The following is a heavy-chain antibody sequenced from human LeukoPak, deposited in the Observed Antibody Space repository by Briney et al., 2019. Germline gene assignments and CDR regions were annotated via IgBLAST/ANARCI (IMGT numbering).Heavy chain of an antibody. J-gene: IGHJ6*03. CDR1: GGSFSGYY. V-gene: IGHV4-34*01. CDR3: VRHRGYCSSTSCYRYYYYYYMDV. D-gene: IGHD2-2*01. Sequence: SETLSLTCAVYGGSFSGYYWSWIRQPPGKGLEWIGEINHSGSTNYNPSLKSRVTISVDTSKNQFSLKLSSVTAADTAVYYCVRHRGYCSSTSCYRYYYYYYMDVWGKGTTVTISS. CDR2: INHSGST.